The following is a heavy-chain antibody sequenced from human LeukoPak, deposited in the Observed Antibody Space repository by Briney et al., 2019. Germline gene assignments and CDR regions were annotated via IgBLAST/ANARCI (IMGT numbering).Heavy chain of an antibody. J-gene: IGHJ4*02. CDR2: IFGSGGST. V-gene: IGHV3-23*01. CDR3: GKTTTGYSSGRYPGWPVDY. Sequence: PGGSLRLSCVASGFTFINYAMDWVRQAPGKGLEGDSGIFGSGGSTHYADSVKGRFTISRDNPKHMVSLQINRLIVDDTAVYCCGKTTTGYSSGRYPGWPVDYWGQGSLVTVYS. CDR1: GFTFINYA. D-gene: IGHD6-19*01.